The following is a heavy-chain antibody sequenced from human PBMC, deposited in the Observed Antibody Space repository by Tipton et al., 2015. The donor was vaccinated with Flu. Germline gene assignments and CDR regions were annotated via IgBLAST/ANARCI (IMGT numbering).Heavy chain of an antibody. CDR1: GGSINSGSYY. V-gene: IGHV4-61*02. J-gene: IGHJ4*02. Sequence: TLSLTCTVSGGSINSGSYYWSWIRQPAGQGLQWIGRIYTSGSTNYNPSLKSRVTISVDTSKNQFSLKLSSVTAADTAVYYCATEYRGGGNRYYFDYWGQGTLVTVSS. CDR3: ATEYRGGGNRYYFDY. CDR2: IYTSGST. D-gene: IGHD4-23*01.